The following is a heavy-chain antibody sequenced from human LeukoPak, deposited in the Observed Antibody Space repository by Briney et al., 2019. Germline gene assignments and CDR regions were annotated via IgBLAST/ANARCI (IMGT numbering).Heavy chain of an antibody. V-gene: IGHV3-21*01. CDR3: ARETYCGGDCYVQYYFDY. CDR2: ISSSSSYI. J-gene: IGHJ4*02. D-gene: IGHD2-21*02. CDR1: AFTFSDHS. Sequence: GGSLRLSCAASAFTFSDHSMNWVRQAPGKGLEWVSSISSSSSYIYYADSVKGRFTISRDNARNSLYLQMNSLRAEDTAVYYCARETYCGGDCYVQYYFDYWGQGTLVTVSS.